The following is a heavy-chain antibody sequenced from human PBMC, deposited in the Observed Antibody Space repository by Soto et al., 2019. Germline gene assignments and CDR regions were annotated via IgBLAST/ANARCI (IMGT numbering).Heavy chain of an antibody. CDR3: ASFGVAYEIDY. CDR2: IKQDGSEK. CDR1: GFTFSSYW. Sequence: EVQLVESGGGLVQPGGSLRLSCAASGFTFSSYWMSWVRQAPGKGLEWVANIKQDGSEKYYVDSVKGRFTISRDNAKNSLYLQMNSLRAEDTAVYYCASFGVAYEIDYWGQGTLFTVSS. J-gene: IGHJ4*02. V-gene: IGHV3-7*01. D-gene: IGHD3-3*01.